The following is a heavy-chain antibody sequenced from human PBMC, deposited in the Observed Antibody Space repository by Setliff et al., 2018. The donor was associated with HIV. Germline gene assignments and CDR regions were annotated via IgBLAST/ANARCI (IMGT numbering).Heavy chain of an antibody. CDR1: GGSISSSNFY. Sequence: SETLSLTCTVSGGSISSSNFYWDWIRQSPGKGLEWIGNIYYSGNTDYNPSLKSRVTISVDTSKNQFFLKVTSVTAADTAVYYCAGVNTAMARNYYYMDVWGKGTTVTVSS. D-gene: IGHD5-18*01. CDR3: AGVNTAMARNYYYMDV. J-gene: IGHJ6*03. V-gene: IGHV4-39*01. CDR2: IYYSGNT.